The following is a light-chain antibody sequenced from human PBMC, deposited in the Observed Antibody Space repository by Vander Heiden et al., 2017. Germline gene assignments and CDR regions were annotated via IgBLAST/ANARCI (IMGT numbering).Light chain of an antibody. CDR2: EVS. Sequence: QSALTPPASVSGSPGQSITIPRTRPTSDVGGYNFVPWYQQHPDKAPKLMIYEVSNRPSGVSNRFSGSKSGNTASLTISGLQAEDEADYYCSSYTNNNNLVFGGGTKLTVL. V-gene: IGLV2-14*01. CDR3: SSYTNNNNLV. J-gene: IGLJ2*01. CDR1: TSDVGGYNF.